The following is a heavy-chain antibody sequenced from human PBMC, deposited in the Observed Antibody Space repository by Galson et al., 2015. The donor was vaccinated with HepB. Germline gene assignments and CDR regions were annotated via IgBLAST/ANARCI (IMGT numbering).Heavy chain of an antibody. CDR1: GFIFSNAW. CDR2: IKSKTVGGTI. J-gene: IGHJ4*02. Sequence: SLRLSCAGSGFIFSNAWMNWVRQALGKGLDWVGRIKSKTVGGTIDYAAPVKGRFTISRDDSKNTLYLQMSSLKTEDTGVYFCTTDQADGYHSYWGQGTLVIVSS. V-gene: IGHV3-15*07. CDR3: TTDQADGYHSY. D-gene: IGHD5-24*01.